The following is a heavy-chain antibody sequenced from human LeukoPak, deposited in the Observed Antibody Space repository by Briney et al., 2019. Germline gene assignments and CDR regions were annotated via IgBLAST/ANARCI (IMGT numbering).Heavy chain of an antibody. CDR3: TTAPSAFDI. V-gene: IGHV3-15*01. CDR2: IKSKTDGGTT. CDR1: GFTFSNAW. J-gene: IGHJ3*02. Sequence: GGSLRLSCTASGFTFSNAWMSWVRQAPGKGLEWVGRIKSKTDGGTTDYAAPVKDRFTISRDDSKDALFLQMNSLKIEDTAVSYCTTAPSAFDIWGQGTMVTVSS.